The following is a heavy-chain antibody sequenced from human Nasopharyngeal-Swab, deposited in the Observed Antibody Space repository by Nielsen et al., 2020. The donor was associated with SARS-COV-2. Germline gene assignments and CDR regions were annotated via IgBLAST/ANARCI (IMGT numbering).Heavy chain of an antibody. CDR1: GYTLTELS. CDR2: FDPEDGET. D-gene: IGHD3-22*01. V-gene: IGHV1-24*01. Sequence: ASVKVSCKVSGYTLTELSMHWVRQATGKGLEWMGGFDPEDGETIYAQKFQGRVTMTEDTSTDTAYMELSSLRSEDTAVYYCATDRGGYYDSSGYYFLDYWGQGTLVTVSS. CDR3: ATDRGGYYDSSGYYFLDY. J-gene: IGHJ4*02.